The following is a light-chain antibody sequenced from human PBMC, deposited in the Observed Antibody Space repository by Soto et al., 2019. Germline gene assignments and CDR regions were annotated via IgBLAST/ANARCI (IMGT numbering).Light chain of an antibody. J-gene: IGKJ3*01. Sequence: EIVMTQSPATLSVSPGERATLSCRASQSVSSNLAWYQQKPGQAPRLLIYGASTRATGIPARFSGSGSGTEFTLTISSLQSEDFAVYYCQQYNNWPLEFTFGPGTKVDTK. CDR2: GAS. CDR3: QQYNNWPLEFT. CDR1: QSVSSN. V-gene: IGKV3-15*01.